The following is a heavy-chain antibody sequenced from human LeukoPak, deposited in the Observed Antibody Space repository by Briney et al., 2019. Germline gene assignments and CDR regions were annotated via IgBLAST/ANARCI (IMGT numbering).Heavy chain of an antibody. Sequence: SQTLSLTCAISGDSVSSNSAAWNCIRQSPSRGLEWLGRTYYRSKWYNDYAVSVKSRITINPDTSKNQFSLHLNSVTPEDTAVYYCAREAAAGTGWFDPWGQGTLVTVSS. CDR3: AREAAAGTGWFDP. J-gene: IGHJ5*02. CDR2: TYYRSKWYN. V-gene: IGHV6-1*01. CDR1: GDSVSSNSAA. D-gene: IGHD6-13*01.